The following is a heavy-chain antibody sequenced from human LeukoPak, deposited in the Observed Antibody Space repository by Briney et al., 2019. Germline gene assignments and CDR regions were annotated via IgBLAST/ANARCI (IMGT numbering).Heavy chain of an antibody. Sequence: ASVKVSCKASGYTFTGYYMHWVRQAPGQGLERMGWLNPNSGGTTYAQKFQGSVTMTTDTSTSTAYMELSRLRSDDTAVYYCARSWGYYDSSGYYDVWFDPWGQGTLVTVSS. D-gene: IGHD3-22*01. J-gene: IGHJ5*02. CDR1: GYTFTGYY. V-gene: IGHV1-2*02. CDR3: ARSWGYYDSSGYYDVWFDP. CDR2: LNPNSGGT.